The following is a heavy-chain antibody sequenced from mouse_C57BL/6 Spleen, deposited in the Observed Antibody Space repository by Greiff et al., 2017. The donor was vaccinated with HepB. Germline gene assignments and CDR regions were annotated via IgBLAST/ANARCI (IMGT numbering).Heavy chain of an antibody. CDR3: ARQVYYSNSYAMDY. CDR1: GFTFSDYG. V-gene: IGHV5-15*01. CDR2: ISNLAYSI. D-gene: IGHD2-5*01. Sequence: EVKLVESGGGLVQPGGSLKLSCAASGFTFSDYGMAWVRQAPRKGPEWVAFISNLAYSIYYADTVTGRFTISRENAKNTLYLEMSSLRSEDTAMYYCARQVYYSNSYAMDYWGQGTSVTVSS. J-gene: IGHJ4*01.